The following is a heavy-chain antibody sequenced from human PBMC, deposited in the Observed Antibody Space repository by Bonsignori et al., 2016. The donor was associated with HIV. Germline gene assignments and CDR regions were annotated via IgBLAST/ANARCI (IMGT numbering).Heavy chain of an antibody. Sequence: QVQLQESGPGLVKPSETLSLTCAVSGYSISTGYYWDWIRQPPGKGLEWVGSISHRGSTSYNPSLKSRATISLDTSKNQFSLNVSSVTAADTAVYFCARGNYGPLSWHYFESWGHREPGHRLL. CDR1: GYSISTGYY. D-gene: IGHD3-16*01. V-gene: IGHV4-38-2*01. J-gene: IGHJ4*03. CDR3: ARGNYGPLSWHYFES. CDR2: ISHRGST.